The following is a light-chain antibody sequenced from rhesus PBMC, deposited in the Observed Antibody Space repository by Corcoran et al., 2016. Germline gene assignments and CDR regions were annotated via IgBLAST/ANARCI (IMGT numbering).Light chain of an antibody. CDR3: QQHNSNPLT. J-gene: IGKJ4*01. Sequence: DIQMTQSPSSLSASVGDRVTITCQASPGISNWLAWYKQKPGKAPKLLIYAASSLESGGPSRFSGRGSGTEFTLTISSLQPEDFATYYCQQHNSNPLTFGGGTKVELK. CDR1: PGISNW. V-gene: IGKV1-33*02. CDR2: AAS.